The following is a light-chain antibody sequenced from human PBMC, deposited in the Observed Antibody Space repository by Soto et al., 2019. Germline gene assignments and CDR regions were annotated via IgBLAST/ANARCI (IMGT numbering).Light chain of an antibody. V-gene: IGLV2-11*01. J-gene: IGLJ2*01. CDR3: CSYAGTSPSV. CDR2: DVS. Sequence: QSALTQPRSVSGSPGQSVTISCTGTSSDVGTYNYVSWYQQHPGKAPKLMIYDVSQRPSGVPDRFSGSKSGNTASLTISGLQAGNEPDYYCCSYAGTSPSVFGGGTKLTVL. CDR1: SSDVGTYNY.